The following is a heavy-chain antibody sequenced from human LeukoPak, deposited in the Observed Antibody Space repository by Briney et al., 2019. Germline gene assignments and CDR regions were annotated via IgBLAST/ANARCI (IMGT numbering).Heavy chain of an antibody. CDR3: ARSGLTCSGGSCYGDDY. CDR1: GFTFSSNY. Sequence: PGGSLRPSCAASGFTFSSNYMSWVRQAPGKGLEWVSVIYSGGSTYYADSVKGRFTISRDNSKNTLYLQMNSLRAEDTAVYYCARSGLTCSGGSCYGDDYWGQGTLVTVSS. CDR2: IYSGGST. D-gene: IGHD2-15*01. J-gene: IGHJ4*02. V-gene: IGHV3-53*01.